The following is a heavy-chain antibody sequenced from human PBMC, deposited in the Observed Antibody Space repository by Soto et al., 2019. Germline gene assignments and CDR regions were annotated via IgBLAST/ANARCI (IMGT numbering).Heavy chain of an antibody. CDR1: GGSISVGVYY. CDR3: ARIGNPDASLYFDY. Sequence: QVQLQDSGPGLVKPSQTLSLTCTVSGGSISVGVYYWNWIRQLPGKGPEWIGYTYHTGSTYYNPSLESRVTISVDPSKNQFSLRLSSVTAADTAVYYCARIGNPDASLYFDYWGQGTLVTVSS. CDR2: TYHTGST. J-gene: IGHJ4*02. V-gene: IGHV4-31*03. D-gene: IGHD2-2*01.